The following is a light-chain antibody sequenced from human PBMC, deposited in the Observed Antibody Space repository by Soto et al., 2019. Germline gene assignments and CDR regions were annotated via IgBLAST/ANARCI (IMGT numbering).Light chain of an antibody. V-gene: IGKV3-11*01. CDR3: QQRHMWPIT. Sequence: EVVLTLSPVTLYLSPWERATLSCRASQSFRGLLAWYQQKPGQAPRLLIYDAYNRATGIPPRFSGSGSGTDFTLTISSLEPEDSAVYYCQQRHMWPITFGQGTRLEIK. CDR2: DAY. CDR1: QSFRGL. J-gene: IGKJ5*01.